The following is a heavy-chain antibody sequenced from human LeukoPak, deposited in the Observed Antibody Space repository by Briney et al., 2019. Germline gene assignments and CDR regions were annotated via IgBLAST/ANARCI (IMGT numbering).Heavy chain of an antibody. J-gene: IGHJ4*02. V-gene: IGHV3-48*01. Sequence: PGGSLRLSCAASGFTFSDYSMNWVRQAPGKGLEWISYIGIDSGNTNYADSVKGRFTISGDKAKNSLYLQMNSLRVEDTAVYYCARDYKYAFDNWGQGTLDTLSS. D-gene: IGHD5-24*01. CDR3: ARDYKYAFDN. CDR1: GFTFSDYS. CDR2: IGIDSGNT.